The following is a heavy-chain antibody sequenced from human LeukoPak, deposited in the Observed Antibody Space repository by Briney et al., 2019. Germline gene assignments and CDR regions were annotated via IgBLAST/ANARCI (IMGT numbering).Heavy chain of an antibody. D-gene: IGHD6-19*01. CDR1: GYIFTDYY. J-gene: IGHJ4*02. CDR3: AMEPGAGSAWYVY. Sequence: ASVKVSCKASGYIFTDYYMHWVRQAPGQGLEWMGCIYSKSGVTSYAQKFHGRVTMTRDTSIVTAYMELSRLTSDDMAVYYCAMEPGAGSAWYVYWGQGTLVTVSS. CDR2: IYSKSGVT. V-gene: IGHV1-2*02.